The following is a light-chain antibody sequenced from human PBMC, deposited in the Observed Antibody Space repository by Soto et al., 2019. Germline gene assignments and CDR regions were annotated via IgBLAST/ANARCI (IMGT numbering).Light chain of an antibody. CDR3: QQRSNWRGT. CDR1: QSISKY. V-gene: IGKV3-11*01. Sequence: EIVLTQSPATLSFSPGERATLSCRASQSISKYLAWYQQRPGQAPRLLIYDASTRATGIPARFSGSWSGTDFPLTISSLEPEDFAVYYCQQRSNWRGTFGGGTKVEI. CDR2: DAS. J-gene: IGKJ4*01.